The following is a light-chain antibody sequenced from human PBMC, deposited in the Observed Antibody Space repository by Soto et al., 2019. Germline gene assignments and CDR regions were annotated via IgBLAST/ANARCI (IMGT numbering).Light chain of an antibody. J-gene: IGKJ2*01. V-gene: IGKV1-39*01. CDR2: AAS. CDR1: QSISSY. Sequence: DIQMTQSPSSLSASVGDRVTITCRASQSISSYLNWYQQKPGKAPKLLIYAASSLQSGVPSRFTGSGSVTHFTLIISSLQPEDFATYYCQQSYSTPPDTYGHGTKLEIK. CDR3: QQSYSTPPDT.